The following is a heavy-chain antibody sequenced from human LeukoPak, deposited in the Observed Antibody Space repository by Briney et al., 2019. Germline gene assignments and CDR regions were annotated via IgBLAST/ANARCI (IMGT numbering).Heavy chain of an antibody. CDR3: ARVHRGYSYGRLDY. CDR1: GFTFSSYC. V-gene: IGHV3-21*06. J-gene: IGHJ4*02. Sequence: GGSLRLSCAASGFTFSSYCMNWVRQAPGKGLEWVSSISSSSSYIYYADSVKGRFTISRDNARNSLYLQMNSLRAEDTAVYYCARVHRGYSYGRLDYWGQGTLVTVSS. D-gene: IGHD5-18*01. CDR2: ISSSSSYI.